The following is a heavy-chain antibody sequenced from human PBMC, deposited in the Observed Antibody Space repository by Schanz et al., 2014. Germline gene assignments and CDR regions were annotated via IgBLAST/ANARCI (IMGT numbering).Heavy chain of an antibody. J-gene: IGHJ5*02. D-gene: IGHD3-3*01. CDR3: ARQPGRITVSGVVSNGFDP. CDR2: INPSGGST. V-gene: IGHV1-46*01. CDR1: GYTFTSYS. Sequence: QVQLVQSWAEVKKPGASVKVSCKASGYTFTSYSMHWVRQAPGQGLEWMGIINPSGGSTRYGQKFQGRITVTTDTSTSTVYLELSSLRSDDTAVYYCARQPGRITVSGVVSNGFDPWGQGTLVTVSS.